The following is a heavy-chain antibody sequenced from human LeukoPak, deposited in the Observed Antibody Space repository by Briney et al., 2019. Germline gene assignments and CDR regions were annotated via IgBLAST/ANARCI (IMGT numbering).Heavy chain of an antibody. CDR2: IYPGDSDT. J-gene: IGHJ4*02. D-gene: IGHD2-15*01. Sequence: GESLKISCKGSGYNFTNYWIGWARQMPGKGLEWMGIIYPGDSDTRYSPSFQGQVTISADKSIRTAYLQWSSLKASDTAMYYCARSSVEVAAQIDYWGQGTLVTVSS. CDR1: GYNFTNYW. V-gene: IGHV5-51*01. CDR3: ARSSVEVAAQIDY.